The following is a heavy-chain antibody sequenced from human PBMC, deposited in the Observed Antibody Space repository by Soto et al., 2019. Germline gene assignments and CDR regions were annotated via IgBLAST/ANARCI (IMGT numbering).Heavy chain of an antibody. D-gene: IGHD4-17*01. J-gene: IGHJ3*01. CDR1: GGCINNYY. Sequence: PSETLSLTCTVSGGCINNYYWNWIRQPPGKGLEWIGYVSYSGRTNYNPSLKSRVNMLVDKSKNQFSLNLTSVTDAGTAVSSCARWQYTVVTAIDVWRQGTMVTVAS. CDR2: VSYSGRT. CDR3: ARWQYTVVTAIDV. V-gene: IGHV4-59*03.